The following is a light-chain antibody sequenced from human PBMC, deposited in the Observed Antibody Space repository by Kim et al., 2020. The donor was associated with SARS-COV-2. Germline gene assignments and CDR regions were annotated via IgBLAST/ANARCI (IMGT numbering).Light chain of an antibody. V-gene: IGKV3-20*01. CDR2: DAA. CDR1: QSVSSDY. Sequence: PGDRPTLSCRASQSVSSDYLVGYQQKPGQAPRLLIYDAASRATGIPDRFSGGGSETDFTLTISRLEPEDFAVYYCQHYGSSPLTFGGGTKVDIK. CDR3: QHYGSSPLT. J-gene: IGKJ4*01.